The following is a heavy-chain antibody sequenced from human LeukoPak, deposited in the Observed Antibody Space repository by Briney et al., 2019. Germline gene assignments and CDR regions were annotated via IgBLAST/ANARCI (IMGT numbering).Heavy chain of an antibody. D-gene: IGHD5-24*01. CDR2: IIPILGIA. CDR3: ARESVEMATIYSDY. V-gene: IGHV1-69*04. Sequence: GASVKVSCKASGYTFTSYGISWVRQAPGQGLEWMGRIIPILGIANYAQKFQGRVTITADKSTSTAYMELSSLRSEDTAVYYCARESVEMATIYSDYWGQGTLVTVSS. J-gene: IGHJ4*02. CDR1: GYTFTSYG.